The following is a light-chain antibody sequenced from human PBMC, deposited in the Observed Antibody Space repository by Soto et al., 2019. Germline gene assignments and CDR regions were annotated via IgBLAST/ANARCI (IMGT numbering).Light chain of an antibody. CDR2: KAS. CDR1: QSISSW. Sequence: DIQMTQSPSTLSASVGDRVTITCRASQSISSWLAWYQQKPGKAPKLLIYKASSLESGVPSRFSGSGSGTEFTLTISSQQPDDFATYYCQQCNSYSRKRTFGQGTKVDIK. J-gene: IGKJ1*01. V-gene: IGKV1-5*03. CDR3: QQCNSYSRKRT.